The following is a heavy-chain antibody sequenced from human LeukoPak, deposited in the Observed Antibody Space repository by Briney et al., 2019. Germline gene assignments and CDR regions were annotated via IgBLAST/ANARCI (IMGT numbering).Heavy chain of an antibody. CDR3: ARLNYDFWSGVWEGYYMDV. Sequence: PGGSLRLSCAASGFPFSSHWLSWFRQSPGKGLEWVAHINQDGSEKYYVDSVKGRFTISRDDAKNSLYLQVNSLRAEDTAVYYCARLNYDFWSGVWEGYYMDVWGKGTTVTVSS. J-gene: IGHJ6*03. D-gene: IGHD3-3*01. CDR2: INQDGSEK. V-gene: IGHV3-7*01. CDR1: GFPFSSHW.